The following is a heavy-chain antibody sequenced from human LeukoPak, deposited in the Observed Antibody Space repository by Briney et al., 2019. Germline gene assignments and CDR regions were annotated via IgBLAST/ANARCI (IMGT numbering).Heavy chain of an antibody. V-gene: IGHV3-48*03. CDR2: ISSSGSTI. D-gene: IGHD3-10*01. J-gene: IGHJ4*02. CDR1: GFTFSGYE. CDR3: AMSYGSGGPLFDY. Sequence: PGGSLRLSCAASGFTFSGYEMNWVRQAPGKGLEWVSYISSSGSTIYYADSVKGRFTISRDNAKNSLYLQMNSLRAEDTAVYYCAMSYGSGGPLFDYWGQGTLVTVSS.